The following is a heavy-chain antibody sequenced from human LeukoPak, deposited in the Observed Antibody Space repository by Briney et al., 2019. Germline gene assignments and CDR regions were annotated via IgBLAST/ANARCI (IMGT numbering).Heavy chain of an antibody. CDR3: AKVRRVAAAGTGSNWGSGGPDY. V-gene: IGHV3-30*02. Sequence: GTSLRLSCAASGFTFSSYGMHWVRQAPGKGLEWVAFIRYDGSNKYYADSVKGRFTISRDNSKNTLYLQMNSLRAEDTAVYYCAKVRRVAAAGTGSNWGSGGPDYWGQGTLVTVSS. CDR1: GFTFSSYG. CDR2: IRYDGSNK. J-gene: IGHJ4*02. D-gene: IGHD6-13*01.